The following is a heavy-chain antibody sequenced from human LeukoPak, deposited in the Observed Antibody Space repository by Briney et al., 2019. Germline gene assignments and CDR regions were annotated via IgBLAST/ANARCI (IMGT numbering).Heavy chain of an antibody. Sequence: GGSLRLSCAASGFTFSDYYMSWIRQAPGKGLEWVSYISSSGSTIYYADSVKGRFTISRDNAKNSLYLQMNSLRAEDTAVYYCARARLPFLEWQPPGYWGQGTLVTVSS. CDR1: GFTFSDYY. CDR2: ISSSGSTI. D-gene: IGHD3-3*02. CDR3: ARARLPFLEWQPPGY. V-gene: IGHV3-11*01. J-gene: IGHJ4*02.